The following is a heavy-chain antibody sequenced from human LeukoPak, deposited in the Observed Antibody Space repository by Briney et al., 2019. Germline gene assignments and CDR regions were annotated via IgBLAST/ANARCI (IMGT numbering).Heavy chain of an antibody. CDR3: ARAGGYSSSWTFDY. D-gene: IGHD6-13*01. CDR1: GYSFTSYW. CDR2: IDPSDSYT. J-gene: IGHJ4*02. Sequence: KPGESLKISCKGSGYSFTSYWISWVRQMPGKGLEWMGRIDPSDSYTNYSPSFQGHVTISADKSISTAYLQWSSLKASDTAMSYCARAGGYSSSWTFDYWGQGTLVTVSS. V-gene: IGHV5-10-1*01.